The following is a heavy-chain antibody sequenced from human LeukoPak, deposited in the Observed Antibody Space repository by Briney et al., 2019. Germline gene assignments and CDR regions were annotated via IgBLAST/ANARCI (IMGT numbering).Heavy chain of an antibody. V-gene: IGHV3-7*02. CDR1: GVTFSSYW. CDR2: IKPDGGER. CDR3: ARWYYASGSYYLDY. Sequence: PGGSLRLSCAASGVTFSSYWMTWVRQAPGKGLEGLANIKPDGGERSYVDSVRGRFTISRDNAENSLYLQMNSLRAEDTAVYYCARWYYASGSYYLDYWGQGTLVTVSS. J-gene: IGHJ4*02. D-gene: IGHD3-10*01.